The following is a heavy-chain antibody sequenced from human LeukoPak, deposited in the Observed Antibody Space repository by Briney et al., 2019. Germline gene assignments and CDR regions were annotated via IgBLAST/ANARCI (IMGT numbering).Heavy chain of an antibody. D-gene: IGHD4-11*01. CDR2: INHSGST. CDR1: GGSFSGYY. Sequence: SETLSLTCAVYGGSFSGYYWSWIRQPPGKGLEWIGEINHSGSTNYNPSLKSRVTNSVDTSKNQFSLKLSSVTAADTAVYYCARVFYRPRFDYWGQGILVTVSS. J-gene: IGHJ4*02. CDR3: ARVFYRPRFDY. V-gene: IGHV4-34*01.